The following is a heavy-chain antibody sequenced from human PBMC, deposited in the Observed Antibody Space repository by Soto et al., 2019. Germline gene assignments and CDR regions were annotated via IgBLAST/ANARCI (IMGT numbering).Heavy chain of an antibody. Sequence: GGSLRLSCAASGFNFSSYSMNWVRQAPGKGLEWVSYISSRSTGIYYADSVKGRFTISRDNSKNTLYLQMNSLRAEDTAVYYCARGQMATILGDFDYWGQGTLVTAPQ. CDR3: ARGQMATILGDFDY. CDR2: ISSRSTGI. V-gene: IGHV3-48*01. D-gene: IGHD5-12*01. J-gene: IGHJ4*02. CDR1: GFNFSSYS.